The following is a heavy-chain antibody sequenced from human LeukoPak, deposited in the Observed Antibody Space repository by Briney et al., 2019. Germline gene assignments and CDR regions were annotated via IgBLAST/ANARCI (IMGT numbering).Heavy chain of an antibody. V-gene: IGHV1-18*04. J-gene: IGHJ4*02. Sequence: VSVKVSCKASGYTFTDYGLTWVRQAPGQGLEWMGWISAYNGNTNYAQRLQGRVTMTADTSTSTAYMELRSLRSDDTAVYYCARGGSGWYVDYWGQGTLVTVSS. CDR2: ISAYNGNT. D-gene: IGHD6-19*01. CDR3: ARGGSGWYVDY. CDR1: GYTFTDYG.